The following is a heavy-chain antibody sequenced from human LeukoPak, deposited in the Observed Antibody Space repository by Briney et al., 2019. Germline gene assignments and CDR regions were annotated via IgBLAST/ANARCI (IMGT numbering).Heavy chain of an antibody. Sequence: GASVKVSCKASGYTFISYYIHWVRQAPGQGLEWMGLINPNSGNAPYAQHFQGRLTMTRDTSTSTVYMELSSLRSEDTAVYYCARPQIPIAAAGTRGSGGFDIWGQGTMVAVSS. CDR1: GYTFISYY. V-gene: IGHV1-46*01. CDR2: INPNSGNA. CDR3: ARPQIPIAAAGTRGSGGFDI. J-gene: IGHJ3*02. D-gene: IGHD6-13*01.